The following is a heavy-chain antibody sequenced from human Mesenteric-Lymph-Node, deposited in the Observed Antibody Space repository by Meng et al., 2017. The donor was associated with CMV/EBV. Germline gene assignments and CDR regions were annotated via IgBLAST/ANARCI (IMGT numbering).Heavy chain of an antibody. CDR2: IYYSGST. Sequence: GSLRLSCTVSGGSISSSSYYWGWIRQPPGKGLEWIGSIYYSGSTYYNPSLKSRVTISVDTSKNQFSLKLSSVTAADTAVYYCARDHSSTWYNYFDYWGQGMLVTVSS. V-gene: IGHV4-39*07. J-gene: IGHJ4*02. D-gene: IGHD6-13*01. CDR3: ARDHSSTWYNYFDY. CDR1: GGSISSSSYY.